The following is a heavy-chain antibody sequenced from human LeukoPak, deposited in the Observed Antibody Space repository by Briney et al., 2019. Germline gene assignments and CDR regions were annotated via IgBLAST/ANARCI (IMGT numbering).Heavy chain of an antibody. J-gene: IGHJ4*02. D-gene: IGHD6-19*01. CDR2: IYYSGST. Sequence: SETLSLTCTVSGGSISSYYWSWIRQPPGKGLEWIGYIYYSGSTNYNPSLKSRVTISVDTSKNQFSLKLNSVTAADTAVYYCARGGSSGWGGVYYFDYWGQGTLVTVSS. CDR1: GGSISSYY. V-gene: IGHV4-59*01. CDR3: ARGGSSGWGGVYYFDY.